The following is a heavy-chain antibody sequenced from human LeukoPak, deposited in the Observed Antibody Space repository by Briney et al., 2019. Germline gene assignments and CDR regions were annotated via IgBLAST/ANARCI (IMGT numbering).Heavy chain of an antibody. J-gene: IGHJ5*01. CDR1: GYTFTGYY. D-gene: IGHD6-13*01. V-gene: IGHV1-2*02. CDR3: ARDPGIAAAGTGWFDS. CDR2: INPNSGGT. Sequence: GASVKVSCKASGYTFTGYYMHWVRQAPGQGLEWMGWINPNSGGTNYAQKFQGRVTMTRDTSISTAYMELSRLRSDDTAVYYCARDPGIAAAGTGWFDSWGQGTLVTVSS.